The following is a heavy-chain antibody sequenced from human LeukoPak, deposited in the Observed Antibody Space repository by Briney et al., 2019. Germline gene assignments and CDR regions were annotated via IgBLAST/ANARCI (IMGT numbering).Heavy chain of an antibody. J-gene: IGHJ4*02. D-gene: IGHD1-1*01. CDR1: GYTLTGYY. Sequence: ASVKVSCKASGYTLTGYYMHWVRQAPGQGLEWMGWINPNSGGTNYAQKFQGRVTMTRDTSINTAYMELSRLESDDSAVYYCARDGAGRNDYWGQGTLVTVSS. V-gene: IGHV1-2*02. CDR2: INPNSGGT. CDR3: ARDGAGRNDY.